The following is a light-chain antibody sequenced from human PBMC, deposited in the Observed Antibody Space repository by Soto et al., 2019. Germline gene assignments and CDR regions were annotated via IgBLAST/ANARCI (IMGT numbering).Light chain of an antibody. CDR1: QSVSSSY. Sequence: EIVLTQSPGTLSLSPGERATLSCRASQSVSSSYLAWYQQKPGQAPRLLIYGASSRATGIPDRFSGSGSGTDFTLTISRLEPEYFVVYCCQQYGSSPWTFGQGTKVEIK. CDR3: QQYGSSPWT. CDR2: GAS. V-gene: IGKV3-20*01. J-gene: IGKJ1*01.